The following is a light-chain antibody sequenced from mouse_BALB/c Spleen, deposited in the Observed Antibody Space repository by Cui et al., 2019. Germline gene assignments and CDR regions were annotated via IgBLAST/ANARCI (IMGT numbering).Light chain of an antibody. J-gene: IGKJ5*01. Sequence: DIVMTQSHKFMSTSVGDRVSITCKASQDVRTAVAWYQQKPGQSPKLLIYWASTRHTGVPDRFTGSGSGTDFTLTISNVQSEDLADYFCQQYSSYPLTFGAGTKLELK. CDR1: QDVRTA. V-gene: IGKV6-23*01. CDR3: QQYSSYPLT. CDR2: WAS.